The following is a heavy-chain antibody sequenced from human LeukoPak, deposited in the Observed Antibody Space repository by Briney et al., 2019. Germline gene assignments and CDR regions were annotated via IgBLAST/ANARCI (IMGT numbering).Heavy chain of an antibody. Sequence: SETLSLTCAVYGESFSGYYWSWIRQPPGKGLEWIGEINHSGSTNYNPSLKSRVTISVDTSKNQFSLKLSSVTAADTAVYYCARGIGVADRYIVVVPAAPLTDAFDIWGQGTMVTVSS. CDR2: INHSGST. CDR1: GESFSGYY. CDR3: ARGIGVADRYIVVVPAAPLTDAFDI. D-gene: IGHD2-2*01. J-gene: IGHJ3*02. V-gene: IGHV4-34*01.